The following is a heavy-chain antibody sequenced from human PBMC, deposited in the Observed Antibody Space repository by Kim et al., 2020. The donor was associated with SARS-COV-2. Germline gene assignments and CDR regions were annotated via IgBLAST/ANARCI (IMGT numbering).Heavy chain of an antibody. J-gene: IGHJ3*02. V-gene: IGHV3-66*01. CDR3: ARPYSTDAFDI. Sequence: YADSVKGRFTISRDNSKNTLYLQMNSLRAEDTAVYYCARPYSTDAFDIWGQGTMVTVSS. D-gene: IGHD6-13*01.